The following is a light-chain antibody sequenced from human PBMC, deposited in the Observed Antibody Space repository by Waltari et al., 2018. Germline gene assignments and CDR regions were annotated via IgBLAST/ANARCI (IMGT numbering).Light chain of an antibody. V-gene: IGKV1-12*01. Sequence: DIQLTQSPSSVSASVGDRVTLTCRASKGISNWLSWYQQKPGKAPKFLIYAASTLQSGVPSRFSGSGTVTEFTLTISSLHPEDFATYYCQQANSFPLTFGGGTKVEIK. J-gene: IGKJ4*01. CDR2: AAS. CDR3: QQANSFPLT. CDR1: KGISNW.